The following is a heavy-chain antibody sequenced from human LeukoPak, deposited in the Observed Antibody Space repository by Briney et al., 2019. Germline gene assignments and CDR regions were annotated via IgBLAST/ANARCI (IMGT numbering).Heavy chain of an antibody. D-gene: IGHD2-2*01. Sequence: GASVKVSCKASGYTFTSYGISWVRQAPGQGLEWMGWISAYNGNTNYAQKLQGRATMTTDTSTSTAYMELRSLRSDDTAVYYCARDQGYCSSTSCHPSDYWGQGTLVTVSS. CDR2: ISAYNGNT. V-gene: IGHV1-18*01. CDR3: ARDQGYCSSTSCHPSDY. CDR1: GYTFTSYG. J-gene: IGHJ4*02.